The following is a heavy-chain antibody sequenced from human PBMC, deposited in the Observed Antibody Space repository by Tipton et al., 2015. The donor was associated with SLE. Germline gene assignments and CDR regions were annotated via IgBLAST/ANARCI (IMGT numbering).Heavy chain of an antibody. D-gene: IGHD6-13*01. CDR1: GFTLSDYS. Sequence: SLRLSCGASGFTLSDYSMGWVRQAPGKGLQWISTLTDSGRSTYYADFVKGRFTISRDNSKDTLYLEMNSLRAEDTALYYCAREALYSSDWYEYGDYRGQGTLVTVSS. CDR3: AREALYSSDWYEYGDY. J-gene: IGHJ4*02. V-gene: IGHV3-23*01. CDR2: LTDSGRST.